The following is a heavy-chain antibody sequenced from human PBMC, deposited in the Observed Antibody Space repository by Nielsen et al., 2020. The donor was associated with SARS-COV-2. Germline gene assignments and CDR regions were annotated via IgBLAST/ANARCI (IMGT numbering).Heavy chain of an antibody. Sequence: ASVKVSCKASGYTFTSYDINWVRQATGQGLEWMGWISAYNGNTNYAQKLQGRVTMTTDTSTSTAYMELRSLRSDDTAVYYCATPGIAVAGTSYFDYWGQGTLVTVSS. D-gene: IGHD6-19*01. J-gene: IGHJ4*02. CDR2: ISAYNGNT. CDR3: ATPGIAVAGTSYFDY. CDR1: GYTFTSYD. V-gene: IGHV1-18*01.